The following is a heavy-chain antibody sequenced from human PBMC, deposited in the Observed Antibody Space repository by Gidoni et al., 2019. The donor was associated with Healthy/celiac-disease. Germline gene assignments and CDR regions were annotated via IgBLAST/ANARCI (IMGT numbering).Heavy chain of an antibody. V-gene: IGHV2-5*02. CDR3: AHSFLYCSSTSCYWGWFDP. CDR2: IYWDEDK. Sequence: QITLKESGPTLVKHTQTLTLTCTFSGFSLSTSGVGVGWIRQPPGKALEWLALIYWDEDKRYSPSLKSRLTITKDTSKNQVVLTMTNMDPVDTATYYCAHSFLYCSSTSCYWGWFDPCGQGTLVTVSS. J-gene: IGHJ5*02. D-gene: IGHD2-2*01. CDR1: GFSLSTSGVG.